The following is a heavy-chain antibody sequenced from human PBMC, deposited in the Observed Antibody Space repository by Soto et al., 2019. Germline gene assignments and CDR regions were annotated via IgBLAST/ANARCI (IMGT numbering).Heavy chain of an antibody. CDR1: GFTFSSYA. CDR3: AKDRAYDFWSGYSTEFDP. D-gene: IGHD3-3*01. Sequence: EVQLLEPGGGLVQPGGSLRLSCAASGFTFSSYAMSWVRQAPGKGLELVSAISGSGGSTYYADSVKGRFTISRDNSKNTLYLQMNSLRAEDTAVYYCAKDRAYDFWSGYSTEFDPWGQGTLVTVSS. J-gene: IGHJ5*02. V-gene: IGHV3-23*01. CDR2: ISGSGGST.